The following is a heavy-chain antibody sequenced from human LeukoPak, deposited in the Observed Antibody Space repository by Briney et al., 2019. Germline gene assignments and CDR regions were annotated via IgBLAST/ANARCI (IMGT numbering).Heavy chain of an antibody. Sequence: SETLSLTCAVYGGSFSGYYWSWIRQPPGKGLEWIGEITHSGSTNYNPSLKSRVTISVDTSKNQFSLKLSSVTAADTAVYYCARKGGSPFDYWGQGTLVTVSS. CDR1: GGSFSGYY. D-gene: IGHD3-16*01. CDR2: ITHSGST. V-gene: IGHV4-34*01. J-gene: IGHJ4*02. CDR3: ARKGGSPFDY.